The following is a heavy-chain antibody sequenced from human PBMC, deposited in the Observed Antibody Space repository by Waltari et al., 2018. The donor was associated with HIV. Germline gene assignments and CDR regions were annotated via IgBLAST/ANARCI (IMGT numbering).Heavy chain of an antibody. CDR2: IYSAGST. Sequence: EVQLVESGGGLVQPGGSLRLSCAASGFTVSSNYMSWVRQAPGKGLEWVSVIYSAGSTNYANSAKGRFTISRHNSKNTLYLQMNSLRAEDTAVYYCARGYCSGGSCYSKGGYYYYGMDVWGQGTTVTVSS. V-gene: IGHV3-53*04. CDR3: ARGYCSGGSCYSKGGYYYYGMDV. J-gene: IGHJ6*02. CDR1: GFTVSSNY. D-gene: IGHD2-15*01.